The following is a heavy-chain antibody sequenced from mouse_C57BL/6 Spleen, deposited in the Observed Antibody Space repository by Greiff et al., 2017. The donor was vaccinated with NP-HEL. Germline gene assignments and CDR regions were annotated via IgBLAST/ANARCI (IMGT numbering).Heavy chain of an antibody. CDR1: GISITTGNYR. J-gene: IGHJ2*01. CDR2: IYYSGTI. CDR3: ARIYYDYDGNY. V-gene: IGHV3-5*01. D-gene: IGHD2-4*01. Sequence: EVKVEESGPGLVKPSQTVFLTCTVTGISITTGNYRWSWIRQFPGNKLEWIGYIYYSGTITYNPSLTSRTTITRDTPKNQFSLEMNSLTAEDTATYYCARIYYDYDGNYWGQGTTLTVSS.